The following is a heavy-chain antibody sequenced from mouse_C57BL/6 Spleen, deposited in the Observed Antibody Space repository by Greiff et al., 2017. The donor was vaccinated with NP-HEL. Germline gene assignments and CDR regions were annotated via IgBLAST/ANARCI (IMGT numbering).Heavy chain of an antibody. CDR2: IYPGSGST. CDR3: ARRDDYDLYAMDY. V-gene: IGHV1-55*01. Sequence: QVQLKQPGAELVKPGASVKMSCKASGYTFTSYWITWVKQRPGQGLEWIGDIYPGSGSTNYNEKFKSKATLTVDTSSSTAYMQLSSLTSEDSAVYYCARRDDYDLYAMDYWGQGTSVTVSS. J-gene: IGHJ4*01. D-gene: IGHD2-4*01. CDR1: GYTFTSYW.